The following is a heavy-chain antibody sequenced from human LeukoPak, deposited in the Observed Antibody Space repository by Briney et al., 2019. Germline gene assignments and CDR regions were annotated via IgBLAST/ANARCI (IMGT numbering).Heavy chain of an antibody. V-gene: IGHV3-20*01. CDR1: GFTFDDYG. Sequence: EGSLRLSCAASGFTFDDYGMSWVRQAPGKGLEWVSGINWNGGSTGYADSVKGRFTISRDNAKNSLYLQMNSLRGEDTALYHCATFSGVAGTDYWGQGTLVTVSS. D-gene: IGHD6-19*01. CDR2: INWNGGST. J-gene: IGHJ4*02. CDR3: ATFSGVAGTDY.